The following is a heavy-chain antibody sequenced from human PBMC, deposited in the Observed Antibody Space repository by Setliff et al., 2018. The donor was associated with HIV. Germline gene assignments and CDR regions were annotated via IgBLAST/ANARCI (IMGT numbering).Heavy chain of an antibody. CDR1: GDPISSSNW. J-gene: IGHJ3*02. V-gene: IGHV4-4*02. CDR3: AREQTTETTMGFAFDI. CDR2: IHHGGTT. D-gene: IGHD4-17*01. Sequence: PSETLSLTCAVSGDPISSSNWWNWVRQPPGKGLEWIGEIHHGGTTNYNPSLKSRLSILLDKSNNQFSLRLNSVTAADTAVYYCAREQTTETTMGFAFDIWGQGTVVTVS.